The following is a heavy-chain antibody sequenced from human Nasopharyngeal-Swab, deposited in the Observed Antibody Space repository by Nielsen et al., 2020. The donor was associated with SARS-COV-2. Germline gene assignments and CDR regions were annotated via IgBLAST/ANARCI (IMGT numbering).Heavy chain of an antibody. CDR1: GFTISDYA. Sequence: GESLKISCTPSGFTISDYAMNWVRLAPGKGLEWVASITSRGDRTYYGDSVKGRFTIFRENYKNTLYLQLNSLGAEDTARYYCARFSRCDDDCPSDYWGQGTLVTVSS. D-gene: IGHD2-21*02. CDR3: ARFSRCDDDCPSDY. CDR2: ITSRGDRT. J-gene: IGHJ4*02. V-gene: IGHV3-23*01.